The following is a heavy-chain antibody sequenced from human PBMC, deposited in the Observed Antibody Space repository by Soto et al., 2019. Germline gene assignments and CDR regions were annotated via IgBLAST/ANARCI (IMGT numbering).Heavy chain of an antibody. CDR2: IKGDGSTT. J-gene: IGHJ6*02. Sequence: GGSLRLSCAASGFTFSSYWMHWVRQAPGKGLVWVSRIKGDGSTTTYADSVKGRFTLSRDNAKNTLYLQMNSLRAEDTAVYYWAKGGELRHFDWVARSYFYGMDVWGQGTTVTAPS. CDR1: GFTFSSYW. V-gene: IGHV3-74*03. CDR3: AKGGELRHFDWVARSYFYGMDV. D-gene: IGHD3-9*01.